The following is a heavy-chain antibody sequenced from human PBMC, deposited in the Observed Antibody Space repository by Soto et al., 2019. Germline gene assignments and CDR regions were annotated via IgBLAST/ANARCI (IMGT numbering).Heavy chain of an antibody. V-gene: IGHV3-49*03. CDR2: IRSKAYGGTT. CDR3: TRVSTQYYYDSSGYYG. J-gene: IGHJ4*02. Sequence: SLRLSCTASGFTFGDYAMSWFRQAPGKGLEWVGFIRSKAYGGTTEYAASVKGRFTISRDDSKSIAYLQMNNLKTEDTAVYYCTRVSTQYYYDSSGYYGWGQGTLVTVSS. D-gene: IGHD3-22*01. CDR1: GFTFGDYA.